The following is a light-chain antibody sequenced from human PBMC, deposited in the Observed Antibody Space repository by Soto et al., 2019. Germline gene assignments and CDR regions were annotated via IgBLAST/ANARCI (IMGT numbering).Light chain of an antibody. J-gene: IGLJ1*01. Sequence: QSALTQPASVSGSPGQSITISCTGISSDVGGYNYVSWYQQHPGKAPKLMIYDVSNRPSGVSNRFSGSKSGNTASLTISGLQAEDEADYYCSSYTSSSKVFGTGTKLTVL. CDR3: SSYTSSSKV. CDR1: SSDVGGYNY. V-gene: IGLV2-14*01. CDR2: DVS.